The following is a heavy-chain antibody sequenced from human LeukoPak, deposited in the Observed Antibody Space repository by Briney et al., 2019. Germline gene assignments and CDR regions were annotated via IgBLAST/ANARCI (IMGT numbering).Heavy chain of an antibody. CDR1: GFTFSSYA. Sequence: PGRSLRLSCAASGFTFSSYAMHWVRQAPGKGLEWVAVISYDGSNKHYADSVKGRFTISRDNSKNTLYLQMNSLRAEDTAVYYCARGGYCSSTSCYSLRFLEWLIFDYWGQGTLVTVSS. V-gene: IGHV3-30-3*01. J-gene: IGHJ4*02. CDR2: ISYDGSNK. CDR3: ARGGYCSSTSCYSLRFLEWLIFDY. D-gene: IGHD2-2*02.